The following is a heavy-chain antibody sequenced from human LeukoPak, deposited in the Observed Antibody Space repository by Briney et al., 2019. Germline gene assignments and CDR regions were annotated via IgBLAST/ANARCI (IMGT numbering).Heavy chain of an antibody. CDR1: GFTFSDYY. CDR2: ISSSSSYT. V-gene: IGHV3-11*06. CDR3: AKTLTYCSSTSCYKGYYYYYGMDV. D-gene: IGHD2-2*02. Sequence: GGSLRLSCAASGFTFSDYYMSWVRQAPGKGLEWVSYISSSSSYTNYADSVKGRFTISRDNAKNSLYLQMNSLRAEDTAVYYCAKTLTYCSSTSCYKGYYYYYGMDVWGQGTTVTVSS. J-gene: IGHJ6*02.